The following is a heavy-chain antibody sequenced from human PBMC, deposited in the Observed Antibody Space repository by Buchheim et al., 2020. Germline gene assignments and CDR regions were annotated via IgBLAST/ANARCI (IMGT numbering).Heavy chain of an antibody. CDR2: IWYDGSNR. CDR3: ARSLMSYYRFDY. J-gene: IGHJ4*02. Sequence: QVQLVESGGGVVQPGRSLRLSCAASGFTFSSYGMHWVRQAPGKGLEWVAVIWYDGSNRYYADSVKGRFTISRDNSKNTLYLQMNSLRAEDTAVYYCARSLMSYYRFDYWGQGTL. D-gene: IGHD1-26*01. V-gene: IGHV3-33*01. CDR1: GFTFSSYG.